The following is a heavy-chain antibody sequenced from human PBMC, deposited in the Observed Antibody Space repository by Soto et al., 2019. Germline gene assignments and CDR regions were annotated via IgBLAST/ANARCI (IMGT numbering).Heavy chain of an antibody. D-gene: IGHD2-2*02. CDR1: GFTFSRYA. CDR3: AKNIVVIPAAIRPFDY. V-gene: IGHV3-23*01. Sequence: EVQLLESGGGLVQPGGSLRLSCAASGFTFSRYAMSWVRQAPGKGLEWVSAISGSGGSTYYADSVKGRFTISRDNSKSTLYLQMNSVRAEDTALYYCAKNIVVIPAAIRPFDYWGQGTLVTVSS. J-gene: IGHJ4*02. CDR2: ISGSGGST.